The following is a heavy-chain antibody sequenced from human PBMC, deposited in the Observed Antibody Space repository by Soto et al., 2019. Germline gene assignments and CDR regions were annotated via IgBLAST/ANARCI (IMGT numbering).Heavy chain of an antibody. Sequence: QVQLVQSGAEEKKPGASVKVSCKASGYTFTSYAMHWVRQAPGQRLEWMGWINAGNGNTKYSQQFQGRVAITRETSVSTAHSALRGLRSDETAVYYCARIIVVVTALDYWGQGTLVTVSS. J-gene: IGHJ4*02. V-gene: IGHV1-3*05. D-gene: IGHD2-21*02. CDR2: INAGNGNT. CDR3: ARIIVVVTALDY. CDR1: GYTFTSYA.